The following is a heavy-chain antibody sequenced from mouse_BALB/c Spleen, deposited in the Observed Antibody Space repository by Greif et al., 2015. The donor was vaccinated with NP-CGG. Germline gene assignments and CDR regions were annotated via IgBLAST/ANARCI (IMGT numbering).Heavy chain of an antibody. CDR1: GYNFTSYW. CDR3: ARGAWFAY. V-gene: IGHV1-55*01. J-gene: IGHJ3*01. Sequence: QVQLQQSGAELVKPGTSVKLSCKASGYNFTSYWINWVKLRPGQGLEWIGDIYPGSGSTNYNEKFKSKATLTVDTSSSTAYMQLSSLASEDSALYYCARGAWFAYWGQGTLVTVSA. CDR2: IYPGSGST.